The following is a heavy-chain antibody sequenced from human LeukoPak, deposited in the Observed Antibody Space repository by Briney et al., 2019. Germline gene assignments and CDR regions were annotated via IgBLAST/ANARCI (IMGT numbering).Heavy chain of an antibody. CDR1: GLTFSGYW. Sequence: PGGSLRLSSAASGLTFSGYWMNWVSQAPGKGLEWVANIKPDGSEKYYVDSVKGRFTISRDNAKNSLYLQMTSLRAEDTAVYYCARGSGDYSGQGTLVTVSS. J-gene: IGHJ4*02. V-gene: IGHV3-7*04. CDR3: ARGSGDY. CDR2: IKPDGSEK.